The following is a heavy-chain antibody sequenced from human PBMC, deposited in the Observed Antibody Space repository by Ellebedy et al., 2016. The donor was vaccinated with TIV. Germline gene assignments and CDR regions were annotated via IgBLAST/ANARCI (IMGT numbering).Heavy chain of an antibody. J-gene: IGHJ4*02. CDR2: IYYSGST. V-gene: IGHV4-59*01. CDR1: GGSISSYY. Sequence: SETLSLXXTVSGGSISSYYWSWIRQPPGKGLEWIGYIYYSGSTNYNPSLKSRVTISVDTSKNQFSLKLSSVTAADTAVYYCARGPVNFDSSGSPFDYWGQGTLVTVSS. D-gene: IGHD3-22*01. CDR3: ARGPVNFDSSGSPFDY.